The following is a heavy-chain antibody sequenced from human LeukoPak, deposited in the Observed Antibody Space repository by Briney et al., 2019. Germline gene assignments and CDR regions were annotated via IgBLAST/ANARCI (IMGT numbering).Heavy chain of an antibody. CDR2: ISSSSSTI. J-gene: IGHJ4*02. V-gene: IGHV3-48*04. Sequence: GGSLRLSCAASGFTFSSYSMNWVRQAPGKGLEWVSYISSSSSTIYYADSVKGRFTISRDNAKNSLYLQMNSLRAEDTALYHCARVRGLLPDYWGQGTLVTVSS. D-gene: IGHD2-21*01. CDR1: GFTFSSYS. CDR3: ARVRGLLPDY.